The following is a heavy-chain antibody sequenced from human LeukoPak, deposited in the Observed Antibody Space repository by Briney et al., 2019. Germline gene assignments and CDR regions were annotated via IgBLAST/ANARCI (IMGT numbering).Heavy chain of an antibody. CDR1: GYTFTSYN. V-gene: IGHV1-8*01. CDR3: ARVNGDIDY. Sequence: GASVKVSCKASGYTFTSYNTNGWGQATGQGLEWMGWMNLKSGNTGYTQKFQGRVTVTRDTSISTAYMELSSLRSEDTAMYYCARVNGDIDYWGQGTLVTVSS. J-gene: IGHJ4*02. D-gene: IGHD4-17*01. CDR2: MNLKSGNT.